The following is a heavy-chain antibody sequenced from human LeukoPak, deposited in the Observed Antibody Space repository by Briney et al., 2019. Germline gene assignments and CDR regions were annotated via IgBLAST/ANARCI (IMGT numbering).Heavy chain of an antibody. J-gene: IGHJ6*02. Sequence: PGGSLRLSCAASGFTFSSYAMSWVRQAPGKGLEWVSAISGSGGSTYYADSVKGRFTISRDNSKNTLYLQMNSLRAEDTAVYYCAKRGYSSGWPAFGMDVWGQGTTVTVSS. D-gene: IGHD6-19*01. CDR2: ISGSGGST. CDR1: GFTFSSYA. V-gene: IGHV3-23*01. CDR3: AKRGYSSGWPAFGMDV.